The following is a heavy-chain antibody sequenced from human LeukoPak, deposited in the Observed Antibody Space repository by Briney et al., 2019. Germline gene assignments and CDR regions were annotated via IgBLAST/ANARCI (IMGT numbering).Heavy chain of an antibody. Sequence: GGSLRLSCAASGFTVSSNYMSWVRQAPGKGLEWVSVIYSGGSTYYADSVKGRFTISRDNSKNTLYLQMNSLRAEDTAVYYCTTLSNGPFDYWGQGTLVTVSS. D-gene: IGHD1-1*01. V-gene: IGHV3-66*01. CDR3: TTLSNGPFDY. CDR2: IYSGGST. CDR1: GFTVSSNY. J-gene: IGHJ4*02.